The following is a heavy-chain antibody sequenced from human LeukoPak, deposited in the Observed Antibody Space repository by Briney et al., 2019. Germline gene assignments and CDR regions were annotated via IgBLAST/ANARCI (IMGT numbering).Heavy chain of an antibody. CDR1: GFTFSNYD. J-gene: IGHJ6*02. CDR3: ARRSYSYYAMDV. CDR2: IGTAGDT. V-gene: IGHV3-13*01. Sequence: PGGSLRLSCAASGFTFSNYDMHWVRQATGEGVEWVSAIGTAGDTYYPGSVKGRFTISRENAKNSLYLQMNSLRAEDTAVYYCARRSYSYYAMDVWGQGTTVTVSS.